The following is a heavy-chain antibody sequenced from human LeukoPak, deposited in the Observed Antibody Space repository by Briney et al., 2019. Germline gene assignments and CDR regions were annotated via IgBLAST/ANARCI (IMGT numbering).Heavy chain of an antibody. CDR3: ARQSSAYSSSWDY. V-gene: IGHV5-51*01. CDR2: VYPGDSDT. J-gene: IGHJ4*02. CDR1: GYSFTSYW. Sequence: GESLKISCKGSGYSFTSYWIGWVRHMPGKGLAWMGIVYPGDSDTRYSPSFQGQVTISADKSISTAYLQWSSLQASDTAMYYCARQSSAYSSSWDYWGRGTLVTVSS. D-gene: IGHD3-22*01.